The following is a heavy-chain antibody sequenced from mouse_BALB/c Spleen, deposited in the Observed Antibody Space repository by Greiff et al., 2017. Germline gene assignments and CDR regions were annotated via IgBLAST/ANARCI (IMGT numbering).Heavy chain of an antibody. Sequence: EVQLVESGPELMKPGASVKISCKASGYSFTSYYMHWVKQSHGKSLEWIGYIDPFNGGTSYNQKFKGKATLTVDKSSSTAYMHLSSLTSEDSAVYYCARGDYGKDYYAMDYWGQGTSVTVSS. CDR1: GYSFTSYY. CDR2: IDPFNGGT. V-gene: IGHV1S135*01. J-gene: IGHJ4*01. CDR3: ARGDYGKDYYAMDY. D-gene: IGHD2-1*01.